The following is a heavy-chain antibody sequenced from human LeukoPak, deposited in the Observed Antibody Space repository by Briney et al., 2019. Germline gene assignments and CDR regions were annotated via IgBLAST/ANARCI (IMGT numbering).Heavy chain of an antibody. CDR3: ARDANEWRSYDY. V-gene: IGHV4-4*07. CDR1: GGSISNYY. CDR2: IYTSGST. J-gene: IGHJ4*02. D-gene: IGHD2-8*01. Sequence: SETLSLTCTVSGGSISNYYWTWIRQPAGKGLEWIGRIYTSGSTSYNSSLRSRLTMSVDTSKNQFSLKLSSVTAADTAVYYCARDANEWRSYDYWGQGTLVTVSS.